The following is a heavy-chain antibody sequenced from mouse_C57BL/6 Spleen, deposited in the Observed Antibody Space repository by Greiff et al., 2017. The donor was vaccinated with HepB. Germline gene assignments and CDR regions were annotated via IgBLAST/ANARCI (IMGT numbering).Heavy chain of an antibody. CDR2: IYPGSVST. CDR1: GYTFTSYW. CDR3: ARYGPYYDAMDY. Sequence: QVQLQQPGAELVKPGASVKMSCKASGYTFTSYWITWVKQRPGQGLEWIGDIYPGSVSTNYNEKFKSKATLTVDTSSSTAYMQLSSLTSEDSAVYYCARYGPYYDAMDYWGQGTSVTVSS. D-gene: IGHD1-1*02. J-gene: IGHJ4*01. V-gene: IGHV1-55*01.